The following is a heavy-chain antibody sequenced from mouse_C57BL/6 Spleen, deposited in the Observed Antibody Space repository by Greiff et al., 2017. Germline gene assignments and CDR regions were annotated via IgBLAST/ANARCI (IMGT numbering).Heavy chain of an antibody. J-gene: IGHJ2*01. D-gene: IGHD1-1*01. V-gene: IGHV14-2*01. CDR3: ARRVVEYYFDY. Sequence: EVQLQQSGAELVKPGASVKLSCTASGFNIKDYYMHWVKQRTEQGLEWIGRIDPEDGETKYAPKFQGKATITADTSSNTAYLQLSSLTSEDTAVXYCARRVVEYYFDYWGQGTTLTVSS. CDR1: GFNIKDYY. CDR2: IDPEDGET.